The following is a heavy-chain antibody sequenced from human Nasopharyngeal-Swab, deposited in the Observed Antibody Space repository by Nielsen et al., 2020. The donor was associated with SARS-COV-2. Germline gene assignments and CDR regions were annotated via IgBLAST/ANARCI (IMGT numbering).Heavy chain of an antibody. CDR2: IYYSGST. J-gene: IGHJ3*02. D-gene: IGHD3-16*01. V-gene: IGHV4-61*08. Sequence: SETLSLTCTVSGGSISSGGYYWSWIRQHPGKGLEWIGYIYYSGSTNYNPSLKSRVTISVDTSKNQFSLKLSSVTAADTAVYYCARNPFEFDAFDIWGQGTMVTVSS. CDR1: GGSISSGGYY. CDR3: ARNPFEFDAFDI.